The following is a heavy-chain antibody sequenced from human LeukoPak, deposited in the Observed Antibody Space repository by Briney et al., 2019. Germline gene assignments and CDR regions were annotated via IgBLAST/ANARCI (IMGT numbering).Heavy chain of an antibody. V-gene: IGHV4-4*09. D-gene: IGHD6-25*01. CDR2: IYPSGNS. CDR3: TRRTRIAAGVYNRDC. CDR1: GGSTSGYY. Sequence: PEALSPTCTLSGGSTSGYYWNWIRQPPGKGLEWLGYIYPSGNSDYNPSLKGRVSMSVDTSKKQISLRLSSVTAADTAVYYCTRRTRIAAGVYNRDCWGQGTLVTGAS. J-gene: IGHJ4*02.